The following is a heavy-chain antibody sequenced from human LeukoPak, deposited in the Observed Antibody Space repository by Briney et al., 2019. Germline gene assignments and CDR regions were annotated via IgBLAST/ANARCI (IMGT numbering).Heavy chain of an antibody. CDR2: ISYDASNK. CDR1: GFTFSNYA. J-gene: IGHJ4*02. D-gene: IGHD4-17*01. Sequence: GGSLRLSCAASGFTFSNYAMHWVRQAPGKGLEWVAVISYDASNKYYADSVKGRFTISRDNSKNTLYLQMNSLRSEDTAVYYCARDDYGDYGLPDFWGQGTLVTVSS. CDR3: ARDDYGDYGLPDF. V-gene: IGHV3-30-3*01.